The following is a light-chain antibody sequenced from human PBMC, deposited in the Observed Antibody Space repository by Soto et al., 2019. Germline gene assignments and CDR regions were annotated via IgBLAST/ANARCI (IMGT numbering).Light chain of an antibody. Sequence: QSVLTQPASVSGSPGQSLTISCTGTSKYVGGYNSVSWYQHHPGKAPKLILHDVGDRPSGVSYRFSGSKSGNTASLTISGLQAADEADYFCSSYTSSMTNVFGSGTKVTVL. V-gene: IGLV2-14*03. CDR3: SSYTSSMTNV. CDR1: SKYVGGYNS. J-gene: IGLJ1*01. CDR2: DVG.